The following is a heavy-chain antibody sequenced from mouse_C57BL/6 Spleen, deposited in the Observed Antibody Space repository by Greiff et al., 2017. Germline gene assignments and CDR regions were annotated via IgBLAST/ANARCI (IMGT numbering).Heavy chain of an antibody. V-gene: IGHV5-9*01. CDR3: ARQPPYYAMDY. Sequence: EVQRVESGGGLVKPGGSLKLSCAASGFTFSSYTMSWVRQTPEKRLEWVATISGGGGNTYYPDSVKGRFTISRDNAKNTLYLQMSSLRSEDTALYYCARQPPYYAMDYWGQGTSVTVSS. CDR2: ISGGGGNT. CDR1: GFTFSSYT. J-gene: IGHJ4*01.